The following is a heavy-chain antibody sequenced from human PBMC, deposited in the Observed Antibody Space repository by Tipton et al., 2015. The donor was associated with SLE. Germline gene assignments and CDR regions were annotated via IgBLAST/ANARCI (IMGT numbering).Heavy chain of an antibody. D-gene: IGHD2-15*01. CDR2: IYISGST. Sequence: LRLSCTVSGGSISSGSYSWSWIRQPAGKGLEWIGRIYISGSTKYNPSLKSRVTTSVDTSKNQFSLKLSSVTAADTAVYYCARDPGVVGWVNDAFDIWGQGTMVTVSS. CDR1: GGSISSGSYS. J-gene: IGHJ3*02. V-gene: IGHV4-61*02. CDR3: ARDPGVVGWVNDAFDI.